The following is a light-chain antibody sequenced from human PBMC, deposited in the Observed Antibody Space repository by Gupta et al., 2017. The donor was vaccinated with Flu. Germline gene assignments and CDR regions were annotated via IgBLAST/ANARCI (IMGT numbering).Light chain of an antibody. J-gene: IGLJ2*01. Sequence: SINISCTGTNSEIGSYNYVSWYQQHPGKAPQLLIFDVTNRPSGVSNRFSGSKSGDTASLTISGLQAEDEADYYCSSCTSSTTLVFGGGTRLTVL. CDR2: DVT. CDR3: SSCTSSTTLV. V-gene: IGLV2-14*01. CDR1: NSEIGSYNY.